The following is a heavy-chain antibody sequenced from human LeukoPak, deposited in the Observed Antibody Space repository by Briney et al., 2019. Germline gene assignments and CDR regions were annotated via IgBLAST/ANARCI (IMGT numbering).Heavy chain of an antibody. CDR3: AKVHYYDFWSGYHEEYYFDY. J-gene: IGHJ4*02. V-gene: IGHV3-23*01. CDR2: ISGSGGST. CDR1: GFTFSSYA. Sequence: PGGSLRLSCAASGFTFSSYAMSWVRPAPGKGLEWVSAISGSGGSTYYADSVKGRFTISRDNSKNTLYLQMNSLRAEDTAVYYCAKVHYYDFWSGYHEEYYFDYWGQGTLVTVSS. D-gene: IGHD3-3*01.